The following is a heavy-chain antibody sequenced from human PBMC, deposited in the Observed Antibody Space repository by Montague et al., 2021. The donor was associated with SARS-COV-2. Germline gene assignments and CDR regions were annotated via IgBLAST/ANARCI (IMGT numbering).Heavy chain of an antibody. D-gene: IGHD6-13*01. CDR2: LHYAGSA. J-gene: IGHJ4*02. Sequence: SETLSLTCSVSGGSFSSGDSYWSWLRQAPGKGLEWIGDLHYAGSAYYNPSLRSRVTISADTSKNQFSLKLNSVTAADTAVSYCVATYNGNWYYFDYWGQGTLVTVSS. CDR3: VATYNGNWYYFDY. V-gene: IGHV4-39*01. CDR1: GGSFSSGDSY.